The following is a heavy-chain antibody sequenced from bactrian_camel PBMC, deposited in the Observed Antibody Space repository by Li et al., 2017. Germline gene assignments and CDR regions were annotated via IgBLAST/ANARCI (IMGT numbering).Heavy chain of an antibody. J-gene: IGHJ6*01. D-gene: IGHD4*01. CDR3: AAEPALLQATMAAPDFGY. Sequence: HVQLVESGGGSVQVGGSLRLSCVASGDTIGRYCMGWFRQIPDKEREGVARIDSDGSTAYGDSVKGRFTISKDNAKNTLYLQMNSLQPEDTAIYYCAAEPALLQATMAAPDFGYWGPGTQVTVS. V-gene: IGHV3S55*01. CDR1: GDTIGRYC. CDR2: IDSDGST.